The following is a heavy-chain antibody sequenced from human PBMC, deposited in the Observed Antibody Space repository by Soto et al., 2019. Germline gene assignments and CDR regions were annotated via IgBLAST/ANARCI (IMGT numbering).Heavy chain of an antibody. D-gene: IGHD6-13*01. CDR2: ISSSSSYI. J-gene: IGHJ4*02. V-gene: IGHV3-21*01. CDR1: GFTFSSYS. Sequence: EVQLVESGGGLVKPGGSLRLSCAASGFTFSSYSMNWVRQAPGKVLEWVSSISSSSSYIYYADSVKGRFTISRDNAKNSLYLQMNSLSAEDTAVYYCAREIRVSSWPLDYWGQGTLVTVSS. CDR3: AREIRVSSWPLDY.